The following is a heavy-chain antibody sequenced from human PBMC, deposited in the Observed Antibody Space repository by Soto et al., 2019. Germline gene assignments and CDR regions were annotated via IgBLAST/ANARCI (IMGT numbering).Heavy chain of an antibody. CDR1: GGSFSGYY. V-gene: IGHV4-34*01. CDR3: ARPSRFDY. Sequence: QVQLQQWGAGLLKPSETLSLTCAVYGGSFSGYYWSWIRQPLGKGLEWIGAINHSGSTNYNPSLKSRVTISVDTSKSQFSLKLSSVTAADTAVYYCARPSRFDYWGQGTLVTVSS. D-gene: IGHD6-6*01. CDR2: INHSGST. J-gene: IGHJ4*02.